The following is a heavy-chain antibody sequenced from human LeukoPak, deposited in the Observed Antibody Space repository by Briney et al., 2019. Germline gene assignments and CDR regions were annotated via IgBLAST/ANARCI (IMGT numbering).Heavy chain of an antibody. J-gene: IGHJ3*02. CDR1: GGSISSYY. CDR3: ARDDIVVVPAAIGRASDI. V-gene: IGHV4-34*01. Sequence: SETLSLTCTVSGGSISSYYWSWIRQPPGKGLEWIGEINHSGSTNYNPSLKSRVTISVDTSKNQFSLKLSSVTAADTAVYYCARDDIVVVPAAIGRASDIWGQGTMVTVSS. D-gene: IGHD2-2*02. CDR2: INHSGST.